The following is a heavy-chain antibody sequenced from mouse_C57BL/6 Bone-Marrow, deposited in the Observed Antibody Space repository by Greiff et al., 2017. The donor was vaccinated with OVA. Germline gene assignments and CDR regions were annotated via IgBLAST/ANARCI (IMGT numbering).Heavy chain of an antibody. J-gene: IGHJ2*01. CDR2: IYPSDSET. CDR1: GYTFTSYW. V-gene: IGHV1-61*01. D-gene: IGHD2-2*01. Sequence: LQESGAELVRPGSSVKLSCKASGYTFTSYWMDWVKQRPGQGLEWIGNIYPSDSETHYNQKFKDKATLTVDKSSSTAYMQLSSLTSEDSAVYYCARWGLRRDFDYWGQGTTLTVSS. CDR3: ARWGLRRDFDY.